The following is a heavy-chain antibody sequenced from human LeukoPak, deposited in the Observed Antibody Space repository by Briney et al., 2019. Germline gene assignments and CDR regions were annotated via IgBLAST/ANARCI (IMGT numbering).Heavy chain of an antibody. Sequence: GGSLRLSCAASGFTFSSYSMNWVRQAPGKGLEWVSSISSSSSYIYYADSVRGRFTISRDNAKNSLYLQMNSLRAEDTAVYYCARGSGPGLRIYYFDYWGQGTLVTVSS. D-gene: IGHD4-17*01. V-gene: IGHV3-21*01. CDR3: ARGSGPGLRIYYFDY. J-gene: IGHJ4*02. CDR1: GFTFSSYS. CDR2: ISSSSSYI.